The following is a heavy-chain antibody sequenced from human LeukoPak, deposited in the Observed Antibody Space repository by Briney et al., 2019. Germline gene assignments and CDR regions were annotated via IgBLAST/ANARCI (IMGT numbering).Heavy chain of an antibody. CDR1: GFTFSSYA. CDR2: ISGSGDNT. V-gene: IGHV3-23*01. D-gene: IGHD3-16*02. Sequence: GRSLRLSCAASGFTFSSYAMSWVRQAPGKGLEWVSGISGSGDNTYYADSVKGRFTISRDNSKNTLYLQMNSLRAEDTAVYYCAKDSYYDYVWGSYRYTNQFDYWGQGTLVTVSS. CDR3: AKDSYYDYVWGSYRYTNQFDY. J-gene: IGHJ4*02.